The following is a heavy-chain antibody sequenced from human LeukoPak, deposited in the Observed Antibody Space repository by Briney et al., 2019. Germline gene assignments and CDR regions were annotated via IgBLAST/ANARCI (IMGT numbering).Heavy chain of an antibody. Sequence: GSLRPPCSASGFTFNSYAMSWVRQAPGKGVEWVSAISGSGGSTYYADSVKGRFTISRDNSKNTLYLQMNSLRAEDTAVYYCAKSHLQRGGSAFDIWGQGTMVTVSS. J-gene: IGHJ3*02. CDR3: AKSHLQRGGSAFDI. D-gene: IGHD3-16*01. V-gene: IGHV3-23*01. CDR1: GFTFNSYA. CDR2: ISGSGGST.